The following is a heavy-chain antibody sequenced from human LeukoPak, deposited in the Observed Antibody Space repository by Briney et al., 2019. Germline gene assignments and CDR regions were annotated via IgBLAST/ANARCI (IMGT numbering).Heavy chain of an antibody. CDR3: ARDGITYYYDSSGELLDY. CDR1: GYTFTSYY. J-gene: IGHJ4*02. CDR2: INPSGGST. Sequence: GASVKVSCKASGYTFTSYYMHWVRQAPGQGLEWMGIINPSGGSTSYAQKFQGRVTMTRDTSISTAYMELSRLRSDDTAVYYCARDGITYYYDSSGELLDYWGQGTLVTVSS. D-gene: IGHD3-22*01. V-gene: IGHV1-46*01.